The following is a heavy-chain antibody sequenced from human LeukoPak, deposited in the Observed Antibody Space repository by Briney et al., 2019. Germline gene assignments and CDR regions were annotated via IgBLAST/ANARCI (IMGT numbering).Heavy chain of an antibody. J-gene: IGHJ4*02. CDR2: IYYSGST. CDR1: GGSISSSSYY. CDR3: ARQVRIAATGTPSAPVYFDY. D-gene: IGHD6-13*01. Sequence: SETLSLTCTVSGGSISSSSYYWGWIRQPPGKGLEWIGSIYYSGSTYYNPSLKSRLTISVDTSKNQFSLKLSSVTAADTAVYYCARQVRIAATGTPSAPVYFDYWGQGMLVTVSS. V-gene: IGHV4-39*01.